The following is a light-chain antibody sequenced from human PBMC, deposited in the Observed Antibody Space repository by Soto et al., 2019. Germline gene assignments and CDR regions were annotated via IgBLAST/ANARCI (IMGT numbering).Light chain of an antibody. CDR1: QDISDW. V-gene: IGKV1-12*01. J-gene: IGKJ4*01. CDR2: AAT. CDR3: QQGHTFPLT. Sequence: DIQMTQSPSSVSASVGDRVTITCRASQDISDWLAWHQQKPGEAPKLLIYAATTLHSGVPSRFSGSGSGTDVTLTISSLQPEEFATYYCQQGHTFPLTFGGGTKVEIK.